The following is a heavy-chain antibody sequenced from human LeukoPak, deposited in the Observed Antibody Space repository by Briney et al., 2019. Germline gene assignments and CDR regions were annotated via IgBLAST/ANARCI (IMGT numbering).Heavy chain of an antibody. D-gene: IGHD2-2*01. V-gene: IGHV1-69*06. CDR3: ARVGYCSSTSCYAGGFDY. CDR2: IIPIFGTA. J-gene: IGHJ4*02. Sequence: SVKVSCKASGGTFSSYAISWVRQAPGQGLEWMGGIIPIFGTANYAQKFQGRVTITADKPTSTAYMELSSLRSEDTAVYYCARVGYCSSTSCYAGGFDYWGQGTLVTVSS. CDR1: GGTFSSYA.